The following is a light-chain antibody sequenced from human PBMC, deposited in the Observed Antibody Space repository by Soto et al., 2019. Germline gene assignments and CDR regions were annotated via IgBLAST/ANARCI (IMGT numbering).Light chain of an antibody. J-gene: IGLJ2*01. CDR3: SSYTSRSTLGV. CDR1: SRDVGGYNY. V-gene: IGLV2-14*01. CDR2: DVS. Sequence: QSALTQPASVSVSPGQSITISCTGTSRDVGGYNYVSWYQQHPGKAPKLMIYDVSNRPSGVSNRFSGSKSGNTASLTISVLQDEDEGDYYCSSYTSRSTLGVFGGGTTLTVL.